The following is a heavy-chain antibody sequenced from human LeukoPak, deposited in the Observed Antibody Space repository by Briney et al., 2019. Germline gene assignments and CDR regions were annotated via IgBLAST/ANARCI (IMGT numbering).Heavy chain of an antibody. CDR2: IYTSGST. CDR3: ARENSWSYIEFDG. Sequence: AETLSLTCTVSGGSISSYYRSWIRQPAGKGLEWIGRIYTSGSTNNNASLKSRVSMSVDTSKNQFSLKLSSVTAADTAVCYCARENSWSYIEFDGWGQGILVTVAS. D-gene: IGHD1-26*01. V-gene: IGHV4-4*07. J-gene: IGHJ4*02. CDR1: GGSISSYY.